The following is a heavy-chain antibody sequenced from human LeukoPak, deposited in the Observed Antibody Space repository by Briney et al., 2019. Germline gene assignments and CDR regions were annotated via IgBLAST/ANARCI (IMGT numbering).Heavy chain of an antibody. D-gene: IGHD4-11*01. Sequence: SETLSLTCAVYGGSFSGYYWSWIRQPPGKGLEWIGEINHSGSTNYNPSPKSRVTISVDTSKNQFSLKLSSVTAADTAVYYCAGTSTTYGMDVWGQGTTVTVSS. V-gene: IGHV4-34*01. J-gene: IGHJ6*02. CDR1: GGSFSGYY. CDR3: AGTSTTYGMDV. CDR2: INHSGST.